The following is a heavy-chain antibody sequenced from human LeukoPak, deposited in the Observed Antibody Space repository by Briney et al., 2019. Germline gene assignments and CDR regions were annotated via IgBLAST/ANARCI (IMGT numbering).Heavy chain of an antibody. CDR3: AKGWSGYYYGAFDI. V-gene: IGHV3-30*18. J-gene: IGHJ3*02. CDR1: GFTFSSYG. D-gene: IGHD3-22*01. CDR2: ISYDGSNK. Sequence: GRSLRLSCAASGFTFSSYGMPWVRQAPGKGLEWVAVISYDGSNKYYADSVKGRFTISRDNSRNTLYLQMNSLRAEDTAVYYCAKGWSGYYYGAFDIWGQGTMVTVSS.